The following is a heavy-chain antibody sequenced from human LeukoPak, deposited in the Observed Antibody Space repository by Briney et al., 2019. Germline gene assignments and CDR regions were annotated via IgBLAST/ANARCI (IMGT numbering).Heavy chain of an antibody. CDR3: ARDRNYYGPPYYYGMDV. CDR2: IYYSGST. J-gene: IGHJ6*02. Sequence: PSETLSLTCTVSGGSISSYSWSWIRQPPGKGLEWIGYIYYSGSTNYNPSLKSRVTISVDTSKNQFSLKLSSVTAADTAVYYCARDRNYYGPPYYYGMDVWGQGTTVTVSS. V-gene: IGHV4-59*01. CDR1: GGSISSYS. D-gene: IGHD3-22*01.